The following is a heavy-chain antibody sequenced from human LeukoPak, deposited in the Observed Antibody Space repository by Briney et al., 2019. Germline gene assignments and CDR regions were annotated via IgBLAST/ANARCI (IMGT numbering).Heavy chain of an antibody. V-gene: IGHV4-34*01. CDR3: ARGYYDYVWGSYRYGRNWFDP. J-gene: IGHJ5*02. D-gene: IGHD3-16*02. Sequence: SETLSLTCAVYGGSFSGYYWSWIRQPPGKGLEWIGEINHSGSTNYNPSLKSRVTISVDTSKNQFSLKLSSVTAADTAVYYCARGYYDYVWGSYRYGRNWFDPWGQGTLVTVSS. CDR1: GGSFSGYY. CDR2: INHSGST.